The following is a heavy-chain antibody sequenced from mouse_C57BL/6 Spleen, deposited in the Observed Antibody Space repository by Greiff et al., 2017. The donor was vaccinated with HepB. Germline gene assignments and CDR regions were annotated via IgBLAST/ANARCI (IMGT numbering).Heavy chain of an antibody. Sequence: EVHLVESGGGLVQPGGFLKLSCAASGFTFSDYYMYWVRQTPEKRLEWVAYISNGGGSTYYPDTVKGRFTISRDNAKNTLYLQMSRLKSEDTAMYYCARNHRGWYFDVWGTGTTVTVSS. J-gene: IGHJ1*03. CDR1: GFTFSDYY. V-gene: IGHV5-12*01. CDR2: ISNGGGST. CDR3: ARNHRGWYFDV. D-gene: IGHD2-14*01.